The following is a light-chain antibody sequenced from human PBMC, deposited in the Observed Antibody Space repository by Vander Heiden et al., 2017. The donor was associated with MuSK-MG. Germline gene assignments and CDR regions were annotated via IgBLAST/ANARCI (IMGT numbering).Light chain of an antibody. J-gene: IGLJ2*01. CDR3: ASYSIDTTLV. CDR1: DSDIGALDY. V-gene: IGLV2-14*03. CDR2: DVH. Sequence: QSALTQPASVSGPPGQSITISCTGTDSDIGALDYVSWYQQHPGRAPKLLIFDVHSRPSGVSDRFSGSKSVNTASLTISGLQPDDEAIYYCASYSIDTTLVFGGGTEVAVL.